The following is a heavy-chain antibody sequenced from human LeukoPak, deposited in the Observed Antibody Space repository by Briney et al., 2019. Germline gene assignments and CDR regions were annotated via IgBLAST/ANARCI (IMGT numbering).Heavy chain of an antibody. Sequence: SETLSLTCSVSGGSINGYYWGWIRQPPGKGLEWIGYINYSGSTNYSPSLKSQVTISLDTSKNHFSLKLTSVTAADTAVYYCARVGRGDHTWGSYSFDYWGQGALVTVSS. V-gene: IGHV4-59*01. CDR2: INYSGST. CDR1: GGSINGYY. CDR3: ARVGRGDHTWGSYSFDY. J-gene: IGHJ4*02. D-gene: IGHD3-16*01.